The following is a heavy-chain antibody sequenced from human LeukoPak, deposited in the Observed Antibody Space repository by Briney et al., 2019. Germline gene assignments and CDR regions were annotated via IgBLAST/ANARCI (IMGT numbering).Heavy chain of an antibody. D-gene: IGHD1-26*01. CDR3: AKDSQWGKVGTKGGYFDY. CDR2: ISGGGGKT. CDR1: GFTFSSYA. J-gene: IGHJ4*02. V-gene: IGHV3-23*01. Sequence: GGSLRLSCAASGFTFSSYAMTWVRQAPGKGLEWVSAISGGGGKTYYADSVKGRFTISRDNSKNTLYLQMNSLRAEDTAVYYCAKDSQWGKVGTKGGYFDYWGQGTLVTVSS.